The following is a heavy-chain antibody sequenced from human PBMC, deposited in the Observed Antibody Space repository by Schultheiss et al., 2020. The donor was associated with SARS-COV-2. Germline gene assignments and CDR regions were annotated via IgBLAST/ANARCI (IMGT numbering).Heavy chain of an antibody. CDR2: IYYSGST. V-gene: IGHV4-59*08. CDR3: ARQISGYSYGFDY. CDR1: GGSISSYY. Sequence: SQTLSLTCTVSGGSISSYYWSWIRQPPGKGLEWIGYIYYSGSTYYNPSLKSRVTISVDTSKNQFSLKLSSVTAADTAVYYCARQISGYSYGFDYWGQGTLVTVSS. J-gene: IGHJ4*02. D-gene: IGHD5-18*01.